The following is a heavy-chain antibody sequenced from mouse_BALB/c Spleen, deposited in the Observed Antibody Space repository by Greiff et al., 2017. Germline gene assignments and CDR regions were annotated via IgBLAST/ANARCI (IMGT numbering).Heavy chain of an antibody. D-gene: IGHD2-1*01. J-gene: IGHJ4*01. Sequence: VQLQQSGPGLVAPSQSLSITCTVSGFSLTGYGVNWVRQPPGKGLEWLGMIWGDGSTDYNSALKSRLSISKDNSKSQVFLKMNSLQTDDTARDYCARAGNPYYYAMDYWGQGTSVTVSS. CDR2: IWGDGST. CDR1: GFSLTGYG. CDR3: ARAGNPYYYAMDY. V-gene: IGHV2-6-7*01.